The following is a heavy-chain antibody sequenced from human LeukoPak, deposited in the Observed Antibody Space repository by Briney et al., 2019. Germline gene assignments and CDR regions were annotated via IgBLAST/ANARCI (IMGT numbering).Heavy chain of an antibody. CDR1: GFTFSSYG. V-gene: IGHV3-30*18. Sequence: GGSLRLSCAASGFTFSSYGMHWVRQAPGKGLEWVAVISYDGSNKYYADSVKGRFTISRDNSKNTLYLQMNSLRAEDTAVYYCAKARRYFDRFDYWGQGTLVTVSS. CDR3: AKARRYFDRFDY. J-gene: IGHJ4*02. D-gene: IGHD3-9*01. CDR2: ISYDGSNK.